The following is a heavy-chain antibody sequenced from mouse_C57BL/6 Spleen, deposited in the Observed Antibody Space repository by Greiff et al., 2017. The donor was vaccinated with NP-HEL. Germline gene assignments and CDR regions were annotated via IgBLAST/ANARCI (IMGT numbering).Heavy chain of an antibody. CDR3: AREGPYYGVDY. Sequence: EVKLMESGGGLVKPGGSLKLSCAASGFTFSSYAMSWVRQTPEKRLEWVATISDGGSYTYYPDNVKGRFTISRDNAKNNLYLQMSHLKSEDTAMYYCAREGPYYGVDYWGQGTTLTVSS. J-gene: IGHJ2*01. D-gene: IGHD1-1*01. V-gene: IGHV5-4*01. CDR1: GFTFSSYA. CDR2: ISDGGSYT.